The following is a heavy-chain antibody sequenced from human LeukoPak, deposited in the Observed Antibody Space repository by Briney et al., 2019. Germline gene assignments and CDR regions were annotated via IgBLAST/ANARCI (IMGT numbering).Heavy chain of an antibody. V-gene: IGHV4-34*01. Sequence: SETLSLTCAVYGGSFSGYYWSWNRQPTGKGLKWIGEINPSGSTNYNPSLKSRVTISVDTSKNQFSLKLSSVTAADTAVYYCARSRSSMVRGVIIKDNWFDPWGQGTLVTVSS. D-gene: IGHD3-10*01. CDR2: INPSGST. J-gene: IGHJ5*02. CDR3: ARSRSSMVRGVIIKDNWFDP. CDR1: GGSFSGYY.